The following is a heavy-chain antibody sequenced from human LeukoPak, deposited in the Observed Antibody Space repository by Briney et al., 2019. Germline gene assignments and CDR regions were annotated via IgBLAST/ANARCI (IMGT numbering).Heavy chain of an antibody. Sequence: GESLKISCQGSEYSFATYWIAWLRQMPGKGLGWMGIIYPSDSDTRYSPSFQGQVTISADKSIETAYLQWSSLKASDTAMYYCARPLQGIVGATGFDYWGQGTLVTVSS. CDR2: IYPSDSDT. CDR1: EYSFATYW. J-gene: IGHJ4*02. D-gene: IGHD1-26*01. V-gene: IGHV5-51*01. CDR3: ARPLQGIVGATGFDY.